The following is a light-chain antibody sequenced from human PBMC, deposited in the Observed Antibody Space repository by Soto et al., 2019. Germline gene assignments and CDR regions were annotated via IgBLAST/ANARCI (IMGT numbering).Light chain of an antibody. CDR1: QSVSSN. CDR2: GAS. Sequence: EMVMTQSPATLSVSPGQRATLSCRASQSVSSNLAWYQQKPGQTPRLLIYGASTRATGIPGRFSGSGSGTEFTLTITSLQSEDFAVYYCQQYDDWPWSFGQGTKVDIK. J-gene: IGKJ1*01. V-gene: IGKV3-15*01. CDR3: QQYDDWPWS.